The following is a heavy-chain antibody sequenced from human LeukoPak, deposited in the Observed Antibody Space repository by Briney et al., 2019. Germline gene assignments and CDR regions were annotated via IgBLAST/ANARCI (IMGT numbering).Heavy chain of an antibody. J-gene: IGHJ5*02. Sequence: PSETLSLTCAVYGGSFSGYYWSWIRQPPGKGLEWIGEINHSGSTNYNPSLKSRVTISVDTSKNQFSLKLSSVTAADTAVYYCARDRPPYYDSSGYFNWFDPWGRGTLVTVSS. CDR1: GGSFSGYY. CDR2: INHSGST. CDR3: ARDRPPYYDSSGYFNWFDP. D-gene: IGHD3-22*01. V-gene: IGHV4-34*01.